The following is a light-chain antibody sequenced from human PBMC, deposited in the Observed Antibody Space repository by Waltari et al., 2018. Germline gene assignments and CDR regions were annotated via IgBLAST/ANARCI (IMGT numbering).Light chain of an antibody. Sequence: SSDLTQDPSLSVALGQTVRITCQGDSLRRYYASWYQQRPGQAPILVLYGPDNRPSGIPDRFSGSTSGNTASLTFTGAQAEDEADYYCHSRETFSTRLFGGGTRLTV. CDR3: HSRETFSTRL. J-gene: IGLJ2*01. V-gene: IGLV3-19*01. CDR1: SLRRYY. CDR2: GPD.